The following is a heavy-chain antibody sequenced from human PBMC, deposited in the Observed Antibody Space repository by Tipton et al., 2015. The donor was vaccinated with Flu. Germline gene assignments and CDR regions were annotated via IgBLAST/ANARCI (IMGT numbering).Heavy chain of an antibody. CDR3: VRDPGYNGHDWYFDS. CDR2: IKEDGRET. D-gene: IGHD5-12*01. CDR1: GFDFSDYW. Sequence: SLRLSCVASGFDFSDYWMTWVRQAPGKGLEWVANIKEDGRETYYADSVKGRFTISRDNAKNTLYLQMNSLRVEDTAVYYCVRDPGYNGHDWYFDSWGQGTLVTVSS. J-gene: IGHJ4*02. V-gene: IGHV3-7*01.